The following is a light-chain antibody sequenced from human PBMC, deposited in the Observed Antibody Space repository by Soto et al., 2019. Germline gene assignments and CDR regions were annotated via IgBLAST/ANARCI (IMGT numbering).Light chain of an antibody. CDR3: QQANSFPPT. CDR1: QGISSW. J-gene: IGKJ5*01. CDR2: AAS. V-gene: IGKV1D-12*01. Sequence: DIQMPQSPSSVSASVGDRVTMTSRASQGISSWLDWYQQKPGKATKLVIYAASSLQSGVPSRFSGSGSGTDLTVNISSLQPEDCETYYCQQANSFPPTFGQGTRLEIK.